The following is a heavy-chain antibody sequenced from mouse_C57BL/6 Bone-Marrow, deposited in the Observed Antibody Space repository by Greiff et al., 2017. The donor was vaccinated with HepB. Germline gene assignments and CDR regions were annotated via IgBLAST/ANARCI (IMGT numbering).Heavy chain of an antibody. J-gene: IGHJ1*03. CDR3: AGKDGYFGYFDV. CDR1: GYSITSGYD. D-gene: IGHD2-3*01. V-gene: IGHV3-1*01. CDR2: ISYSGST. Sequence: EVQLVESGPGMVKPSQSLSLTCTVTGYSITSGYDWHWIRHFPGNKLEWMGYISYSGSTNYNPSLKSRISITHDTSKNHFFLKLNSVTTEDTATYYCAGKDGYFGYFDVWGTGTTVTVSS.